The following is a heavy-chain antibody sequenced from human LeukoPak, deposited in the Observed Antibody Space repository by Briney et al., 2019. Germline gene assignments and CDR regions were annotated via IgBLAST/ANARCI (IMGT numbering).Heavy chain of an antibody. CDR2: IWYDGSNK. Sequence: GGSLRLSCAASGFTFSSYAMSWVRQAPGKGLEWVAVIWYDGSNKYYADSVKGRFTISRDNSKNTLYLQMNSLRAEDTAVYYCAREPEYSSGWPYYFDYWGQGTLVTVSS. CDR1: GFTFSSYA. CDR3: AREPEYSSGWPYYFDY. D-gene: IGHD6-19*01. V-gene: IGHV3-33*08. J-gene: IGHJ4*02.